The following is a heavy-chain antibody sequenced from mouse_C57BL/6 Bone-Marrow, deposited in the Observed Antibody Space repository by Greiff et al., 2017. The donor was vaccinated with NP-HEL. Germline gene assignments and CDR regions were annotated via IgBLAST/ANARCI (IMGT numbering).Heavy chain of an antibody. D-gene: IGHD4-1*01. CDR1: GFNFKDDY. J-gene: IGHJ3*01. Sequence: VQLQQSGAELVRPGASVKLSCTASGFNFKDDYMHWVKQRPEQGLEWIGWIDPENGDTEYASKFQGKATITADTSSNTAYLQLSSLTSEDTAVYYCTLTGFAYWDQGTLVTVSA. CDR2: IDPENGDT. CDR3: TLTGFAY. V-gene: IGHV14-4*01.